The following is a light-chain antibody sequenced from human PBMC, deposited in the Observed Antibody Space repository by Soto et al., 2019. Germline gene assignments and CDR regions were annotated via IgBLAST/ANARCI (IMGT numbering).Light chain of an antibody. CDR2: YAS. V-gene: IGKV1-5*01. CDR3: QQYNTFST. CDR1: QSISAY. J-gene: IGKJ2*01. Sequence: DIQMTQSPSTLSASVGDRVSITCRASQSISAYLAWYHQKPGKATEVLIYYASESGVPSRFSGSGSGTLFTLTISSLQPDDIGTYYCQQYNTFSTFGQGTKVDIK.